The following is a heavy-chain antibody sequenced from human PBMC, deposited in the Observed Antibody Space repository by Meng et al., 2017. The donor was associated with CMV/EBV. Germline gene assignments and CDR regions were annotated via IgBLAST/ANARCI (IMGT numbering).Heavy chain of an antibody. Sequence: ESLKISCAASGFTFSSYWMSWVRQAPGKGLEWVANIKQDGSEKYYVDSVKGRFTISRDNAKNTLYLQMNSLRAEDTAVYYCARDLPYDFWSGYYRYYYYGMDVWGQGTTVTVSS. CDR3: ARDLPYDFWSGYYRYYYYGMDV. CDR1: GFTFSSYW. V-gene: IGHV3-7*01. D-gene: IGHD3-3*01. CDR2: IKQDGSEK. J-gene: IGHJ6*02.